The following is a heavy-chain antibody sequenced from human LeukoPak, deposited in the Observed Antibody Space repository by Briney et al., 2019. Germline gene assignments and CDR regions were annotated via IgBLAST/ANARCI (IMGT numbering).Heavy chain of an antibody. CDR3: ARGAVGAFDI. V-gene: IGHV4-34*01. CDR1: GFTFSAYY. D-gene: IGHD4-23*01. CDR2: INHSGSA. J-gene: IGHJ3*02. Sequence: SGGSLRLSCAASGFTFSAYYWSWIRQPPGKGLEWIGEINHSGSANYNPSLKSRVTISVDTSKNQFSLKLSSVTAADTAVYYCARGAVGAFDIWGQGTMVTVSS.